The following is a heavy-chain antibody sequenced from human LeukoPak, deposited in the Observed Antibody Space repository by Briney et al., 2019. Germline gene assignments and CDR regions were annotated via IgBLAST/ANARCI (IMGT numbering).Heavy chain of an antibody. V-gene: IGHV4-4*07. J-gene: IGHJ6*02. D-gene: IGHD5-12*01. CDR3: ARVLGFGYGSISYYYGMDV. CDR2: IYTSGST. CDR1: GGSISSYY. Sequence: SETLSLTCTVSGGSISSYYWSWIRQPAGEGLEWIGRIYTSGSTNYNPSLKSRVTMSVDTSKNQFSLKLSSVTAADTAVYYCARVLGFGYGSISYYYGMDVWGQGTTVTVSS.